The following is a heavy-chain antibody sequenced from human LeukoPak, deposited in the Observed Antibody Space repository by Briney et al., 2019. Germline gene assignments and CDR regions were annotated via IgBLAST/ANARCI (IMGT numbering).Heavy chain of an antibody. CDR3: AKGLYGVYYYYMDV. CDR1: GFTFSSYA. V-gene: IGHV3-23*01. CDR2: ISGSGGST. J-gene: IGHJ6*03. Sequence: GGSLRLSCAASGFTFSSYAMSWVRQAPGKGLEWVSAISGSGGSTYYADSVKGRFTISRDNSKNTLYLQMNSLGAEDTAVYYWAKGLYGVYYYYMDVWGKGTTVTVSS. D-gene: IGHD4-17*01.